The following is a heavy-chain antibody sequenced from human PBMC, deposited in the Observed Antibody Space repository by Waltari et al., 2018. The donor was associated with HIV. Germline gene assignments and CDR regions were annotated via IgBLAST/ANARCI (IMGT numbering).Heavy chain of an antibody. CDR1: GLTVSSNY. D-gene: IGHD3-10*01. Sequence: EVQLVESGGGLIQPGGSLRLSCAASGLTVSSNYMSWVRQAPGKGLEWVSVIYSGGSTYYADSVKGRFTISRDNSKNTLYLQMNSLRAEDTAVYYCARTNMVRGVMGYFDYWGQGTLVTVSS. V-gene: IGHV3-53*01. CDR3: ARTNMVRGVMGYFDY. J-gene: IGHJ4*02. CDR2: IYSGGST.